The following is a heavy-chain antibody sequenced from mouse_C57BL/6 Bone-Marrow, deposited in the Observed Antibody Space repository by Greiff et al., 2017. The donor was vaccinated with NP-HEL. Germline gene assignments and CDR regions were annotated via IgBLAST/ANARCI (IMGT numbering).Heavy chain of an antibody. CDR3: ARRGNTGYFDV. CDR2: INPYNGGT. D-gene: IGHD2-1*01. V-gene: IGHV1-19*01. CDR1: GYTFTDYY. Sequence: VQLQQSGPVLVKPGASVKMSCKASGYTFTDYYMNWVKQSHGKSLEWIGVINPYNGGTSYNQKFKGKATLTVDKSSSTAYMELNSLTSEDSAVYDCARRGNTGYFDVWGTVTTVTVSS. J-gene: IGHJ1*03.